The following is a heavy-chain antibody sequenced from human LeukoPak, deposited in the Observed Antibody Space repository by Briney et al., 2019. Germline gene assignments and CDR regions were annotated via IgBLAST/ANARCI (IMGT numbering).Heavy chain of an antibody. J-gene: IGHJ5*02. Sequence: GGSLRLSCAASGFIFSSYEMNWVRQAPGKGLEWVSYISNSGKTIYYADSVKGRFTISRDNAKNSPYLQMNSLRAEDTAVYYCARDSYGSGSYVPNWFDPWGQGTLVTVSS. D-gene: IGHD3-10*01. CDR1: GFIFSSYE. CDR3: ARDSYGSGSYVPNWFDP. V-gene: IGHV3-48*03. CDR2: ISNSGKTI.